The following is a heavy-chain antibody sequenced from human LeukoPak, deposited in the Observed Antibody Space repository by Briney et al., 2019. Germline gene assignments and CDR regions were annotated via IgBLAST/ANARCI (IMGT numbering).Heavy chain of an antibody. D-gene: IGHD4-11*01. V-gene: IGHV1-2*02. CDR2: INPNSGGT. CDR3: ARDAIVRDYSNSDY. J-gene: IGHJ4*02. Sequence: VKVSCKASGYXFTGYYIHWVRQAPGQGLAWMGWINPNSGGTNYAQKFQGRVTMTRDTSISTAYMELSRLTSDDTAVYYCARDAIVRDYSNSDYWGQGTLVTVSS. CDR1: GYXFTGYY.